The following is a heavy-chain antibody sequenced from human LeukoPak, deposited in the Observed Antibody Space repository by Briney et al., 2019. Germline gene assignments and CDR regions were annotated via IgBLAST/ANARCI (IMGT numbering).Heavy chain of an antibody. CDR3: ARVLVGAFDY. D-gene: IGHD1-26*01. CDR1: GFTFSSYS. V-gene: IGHV3-21*01. Sequence: PGGSLRLSCAASGFTFSSYSMNWVRQAPGKGLEWVSSISSSSSYIYYADSVKGRFTTSRDNAKNSLYLQMNSLRAEDTAVYYCARVLVGAFDYWGQGTLVTVSS. CDR2: ISSSSSYI. J-gene: IGHJ4*02.